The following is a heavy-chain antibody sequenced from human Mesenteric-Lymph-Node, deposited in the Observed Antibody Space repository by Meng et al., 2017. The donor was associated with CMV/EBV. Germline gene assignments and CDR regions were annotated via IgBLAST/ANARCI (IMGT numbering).Heavy chain of an antibody. CDR3: ATTVTTYYYYGMDV. CDR2: IYYSGST. J-gene: IGHJ6*02. Sequence: SETLSLTCTVSGGSTSSYYWSWIRQPAGKGLEWIGYIYYSGSTNYNPSLKSRVTISVDTSKNQFSLNLSSVTAADTAVYYCATTVTTYYYYGMDVWGQGTTVTVSS. D-gene: IGHD4-17*01. V-gene: IGHV4-59*01. CDR1: GGSTSSYY.